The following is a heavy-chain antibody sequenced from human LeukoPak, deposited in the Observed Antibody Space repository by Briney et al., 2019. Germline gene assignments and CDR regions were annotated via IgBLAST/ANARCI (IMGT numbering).Heavy chain of an antibody. D-gene: IGHD6-19*01. CDR1: GGTFSSYA. Sequence: SVKVSCEASGGTFSSYAISWVRQAPGQGLEWMGRIIPIFGTANYAQKFQGRVTITTDESTSTAYMELSSLRSEDTAVYYCARGGNSGWYFFDLWGRGTLVTVSS. J-gene: IGHJ2*01. CDR2: IIPIFGTA. V-gene: IGHV1-69*05. CDR3: ARGGNSGWYFFDL.